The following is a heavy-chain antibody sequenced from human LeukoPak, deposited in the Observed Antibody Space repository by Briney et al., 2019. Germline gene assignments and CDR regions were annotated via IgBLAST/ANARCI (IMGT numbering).Heavy chain of an antibody. J-gene: IGHJ4*02. V-gene: IGHV7-4-1*02. CDR2: INTNTGNP. D-gene: IGHD6-19*01. Sequence: ASVKVSCKASGYTFTSYAMNWVRQAPGQGREWMGWINTNTGNPTYAQGFTGRFFFSLDTSVSTAYLQISSLKAEETAVYYCARDRQWLVGGLFDYWGQGNLVTVSS. CDR3: ARDRQWLVGGLFDY. CDR1: GYTFTSYA.